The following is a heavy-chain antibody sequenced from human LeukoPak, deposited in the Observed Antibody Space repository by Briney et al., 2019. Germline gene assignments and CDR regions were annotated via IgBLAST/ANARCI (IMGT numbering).Heavy chain of an antibody. CDR3: ARAASFYYDSSGYYRGYFNL. Sequence: GGSLRLSCAASGFTFSSFAMSWVRQTPGQGLEWVSAISGNGGSTYYADSVKGRFTISRDNAKDSLYLQMNSLRAEDTAVYYCARAASFYYDSSGYYRGYFNLWGRGTLVTVSS. CDR1: GFTFSSFA. V-gene: IGHV3-23*01. J-gene: IGHJ2*01. D-gene: IGHD3-22*01. CDR2: ISGNGGST.